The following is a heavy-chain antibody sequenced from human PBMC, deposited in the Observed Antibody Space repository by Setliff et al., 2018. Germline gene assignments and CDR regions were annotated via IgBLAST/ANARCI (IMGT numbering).Heavy chain of an antibody. CDR2: IYTGGST. CDR3: AGCGYGQYYAMDV. CDR1: GLTFSIYA. V-gene: IGHV3-66*01. J-gene: IGHJ6*02. D-gene: IGHD5-12*01. Sequence: PGGSLRLSCAASGLTFSIYAMSWVRQAPGKGLEWVSVIYTGGSTYYADSVKGRFTISRDDSNNTLYLQMTSLRAEDTAVYYCAGCGYGQYYAMDVWGQGTTVTVSS.